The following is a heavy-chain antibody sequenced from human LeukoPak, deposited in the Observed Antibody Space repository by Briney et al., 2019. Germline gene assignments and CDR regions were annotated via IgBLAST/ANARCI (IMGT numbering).Heavy chain of an antibody. J-gene: IGHJ3*02. Sequence: SETLSLTCTVSGGSISSYYWSWIRQPPGKGLEWIGYIYYSGSTNYNPSLKSRVTISVDTSKNQFSLKLSSVPAADTAVYYCARVGGASLADAFDIWGQGTMVTVSS. D-gene: IGHD1-26*01. CDR1: GGSISSYY. V-gene: IGHV4-59*01. CDR3: ARVGGASLADAFDI. CDR2: IYYSGST.